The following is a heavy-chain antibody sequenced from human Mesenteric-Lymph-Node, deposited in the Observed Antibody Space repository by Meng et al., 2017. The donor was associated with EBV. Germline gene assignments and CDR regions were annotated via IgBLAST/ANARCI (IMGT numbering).Heavy chain of an antibody. Sequence: QVQLVQSAPGVKTPGASVKVSCKASGYTFTTFSINWVRQAPGQGLEWMAWISVYNGNTNYAQNFQGRVTLTTDTSTSTAYMELRSLRSDDTAVYYCVRDGDGIVPSINFDYWGQGTLVTVSS. V-gene: IGHV1-18*01. CDR3: VRDGDGIVPSINFDY. CDR2: ISVYNGNT. D-gene: IGHD5-12*01. CDR1: GYTFTTFS. J-gene: IGHJ4*02.